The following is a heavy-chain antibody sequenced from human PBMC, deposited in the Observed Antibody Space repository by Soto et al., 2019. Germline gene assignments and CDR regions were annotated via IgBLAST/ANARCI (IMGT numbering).Heavy chain of an antibody. CDR3: ARVTTIVRRIDY. V-gene: IGHV4-30-4*01. CDR1: GGSISSGDYY. Sequence: SETLSLTCTVSGGSISSGDYYWSWIRQPPGKGLEWIGYIYYSGSTYYNPSLKSRVTISVDTSKKQFSLKLSSVTAADTAVYYCARVTTIVRRIDYWGQGTLVTVSS. CDR2: IYYSGST. J-gene: IGHJ4*02. D-gene: IGHD3-10*01.